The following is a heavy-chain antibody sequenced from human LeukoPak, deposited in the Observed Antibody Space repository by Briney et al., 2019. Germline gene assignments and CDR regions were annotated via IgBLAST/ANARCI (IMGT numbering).Heavy chain of an antibody. CDR2: IYPGDSDT. CDR3: ARDIGYCSSTSCPEGGY. Sequence: GEPLKISCKGSGYSFTSYWIGWVRQMPGKGLEWMGIIYPGDSDTRYSPSFQGQVTISADKSISTAYLQWSSLKASDTAMYYCARDIGYCSSTSCPEGGYWGQGTLVTVSS. D-gene: IGHD2-2*01. CDR1: GYSFTSYW. V-gene: IGHV5-51*01. J-gene: IGHJ4*02.